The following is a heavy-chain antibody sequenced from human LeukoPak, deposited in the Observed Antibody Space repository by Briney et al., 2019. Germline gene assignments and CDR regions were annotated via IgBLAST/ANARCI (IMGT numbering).Heavy chain of an antibody. Sequence: EASVKVPCKASGGTFSSYAISWVRQAPGQGLEWMGIINPSGGSTSYAQKFQGRVTMTRDTSTSTVYMELSSLRSEDTAVYYCARGGDGYKPYSGSYSVPKKDNWFDPWGQGTLVTVSS. J-gene: IGHJ5*02. V-gene: IGHV1-46*01. CDR2: INPSGGST. D-gene: IGHD1-26*01. CDR3: ARGGDGYKPYSGSYSVPKKDNWFDP. CDR1: GGTFSSYA.